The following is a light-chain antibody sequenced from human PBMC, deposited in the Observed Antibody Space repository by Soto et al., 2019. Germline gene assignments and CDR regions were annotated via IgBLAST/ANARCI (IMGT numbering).Light chain of an antibody. J-gene: IGKJ1*01. CDR1: QSVLYSSNNKNY. Sequence: DIVMTQSPDSLAVSLGERATINCKSSQSVLYSSNNKNYLAWYQQKPGQPPKLLIYWASNRESGVTDRFSGSGSGTDFTLTISSLQAEDVAVYYCQQYYSTLWTFGQGTKVEIK. CDR3: QQYYSTLWT. CDR2: WAS. V-gene: IGKV4-1*01.